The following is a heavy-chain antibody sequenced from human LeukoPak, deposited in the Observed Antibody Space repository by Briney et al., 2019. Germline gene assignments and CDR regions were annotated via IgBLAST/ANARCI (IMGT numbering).Heavy chain of an antibody. Sequence: GGSLRFSCAAYTFTFATYAMSRVRQPPGKGLEWVSSISGSADITYYADFVKGRFTISRDNSKNTLYLQMNSLRAEDTAVYYCAKGVRVGYVANWFDPWGQGTLVTVSS. D-gene: IGHD5-12*01. CDR1: TFTFATYA. V-gene: IGHV3-23*01. CDR3: AKGVRVGYVANWFDP. CDR2: ISGSADIT. J-gene: IGHJ5*02.